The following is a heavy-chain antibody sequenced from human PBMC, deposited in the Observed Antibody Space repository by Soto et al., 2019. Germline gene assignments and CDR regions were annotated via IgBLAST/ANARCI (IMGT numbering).Heavy chain of an antibody. V-gene: IGHV3-23*01. J-gene: IGHJ4*02. Sequence: GGSLRLSCAASGFTFSNYAMSWVRQAPGKGLEWVSAITGSGGSTFYADSVKGRFTISRDNSENTLLLQMNSLRVEDTAMYYCAKGWMATVTYSDYWGQGTLVTVSS. D-gene: IGHD4-17*01. CDR2: ITGSGGST. CDR1: GFTFSNYA. CDR3: AKGWMATVTYSDY.